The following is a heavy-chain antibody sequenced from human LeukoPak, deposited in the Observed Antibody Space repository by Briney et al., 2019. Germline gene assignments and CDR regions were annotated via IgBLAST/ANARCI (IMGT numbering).Heavy chain of an antibody. Sequence: SETPSLTCTVSGGSTNSYYWSWIRQPAGKGLEWIGRIYSSGTTNYNPSLQSRVTMSVDTSENQFSLKLSSVTAADTAVYYCARDQQYLPWFDPWGQGILVTVSS. CDR3: ARDQQYLPWFDP. CDR2: IYSSGTT. J-gene: IGHJ5*02. CDR1: GGSTNSYY. V-gene: IGHV4-4*07. D-gene: IGHD2/OR15-2a*01.